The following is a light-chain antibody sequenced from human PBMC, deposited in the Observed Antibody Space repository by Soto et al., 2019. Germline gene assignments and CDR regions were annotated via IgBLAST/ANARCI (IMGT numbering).Light chain of an antibody. CDR1: QSISSW. Sequence: DIQMTQSPSTLSASVGDRVTITCRASQSISSWLAWYQQKPGKAPKLLIYDASSLESGVPSRFSGSGSGTEFTLTIRNLQPDDFATYCCQQYNSFPWTFGLGTKVDI. CDR3: QQYNSFPWT. V-gene: IGKV1-5*01. CDR2: DAS. J-gene: IGKJ1*01.